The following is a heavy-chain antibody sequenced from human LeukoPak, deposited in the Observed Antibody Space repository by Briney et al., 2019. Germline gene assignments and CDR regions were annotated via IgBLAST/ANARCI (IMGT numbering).Heavy chain of an antibody. CDR2: ISYDGSNK. CDR1: GFSFTSYG. J-gene: IGHJ4*02. D-gene: IGHD4-11*01. CDR3: ARDLDYSTGFDY. Sequence: TGGSLRLSCAASGFSFTSYGMHWVRQAPGKGLEWVAVISYDGSNKFYADSVKGRFTISRDNSKNTLYLQMNSLRAEDTAVYYCARDLDYSTGFDYWGQGTPVTVSS. V-gene: IGHV3-30*03.